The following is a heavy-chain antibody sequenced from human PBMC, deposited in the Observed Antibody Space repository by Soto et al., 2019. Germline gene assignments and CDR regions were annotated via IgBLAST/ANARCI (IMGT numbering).Heavy chain of an antibody. V-gene: IGHV4-31*03. J-gene: IGHJ6*02. CDR2: IYYSGST. Sequence: QVQLQESGPGLVKPSQTLSLTCTVSGGSISSGGYYWSWIRQHPGKGLEWIGYIYYSGSTYYNPSPKSRLTISVDTSKNPFSLKLSSVPAADTAVYYCAASCVGCGGFNYYGMDVWGQGTTVTVSS. D-gene: IGHD2-21*01. CDR1: GGSISSGGYY. CDR3: AASCVGCGGFNYYGMDV.